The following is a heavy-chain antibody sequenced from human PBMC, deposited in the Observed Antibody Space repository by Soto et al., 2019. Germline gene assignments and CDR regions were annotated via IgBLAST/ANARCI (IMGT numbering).Heavy chain of an antibody. CDR1: GFPFTNYW. J-gene: IGHJ4*02. CDR3: ACWGHIVPVAPSDFDR. Sequence: QVVESGGGLVPPGGSLRLSCAASGFPFTNYWMNWVRQTPGKGLMWVSRISPDGSDVGYADSVEGRFTVSRDNATNTLYLQMHSLRAEDTAIYYCACWGHIVPVAPSDFDRWGQGTLVTVSS. V-gene: IGHV3-74*01. D-gene: IGHD2-8*02. CDR2: ISPDGSDV.